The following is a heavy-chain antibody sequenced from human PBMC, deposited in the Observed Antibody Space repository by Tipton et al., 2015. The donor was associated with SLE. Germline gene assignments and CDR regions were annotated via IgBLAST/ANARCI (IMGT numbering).Heavy chain of an antibody. Sequence: TLSLTCTVSGGPISSYYWSWIRQPPGKGLEWIGYIYYSGSTNYNPSLKSRVTISVDTSKNQFSLKLSSVTAADTAVYYCAREEYSSGWTEVHWFDPWGQGTLVTVSS. CDR3: AREEYSSGWTEVHWFDP. CDR1: GGPISSYY. V-gene: IGHV4-59*01. D-gene: IGHD6-19*01. CDR2: IYYSGST. J-gene: IGHJ5*02.